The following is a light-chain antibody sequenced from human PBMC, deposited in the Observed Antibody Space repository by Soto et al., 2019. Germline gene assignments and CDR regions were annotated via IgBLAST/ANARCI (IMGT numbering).Light chain of an antibody. CDR2: WAS. CDR3: QQYYSTPLT. Sequence: DVVMTQSPDSLAVSLGERATINCKSSQSVLYSSNNKNYLAWYQQKPGQPPKLLIYWASTRESGVPDRFSGSGXGTXXXXTISSLQAEDVAVYYCQQYYSTPLTFGGGTKVEIK. J-gene: IGKJ4*01. CDR1: QSVLYSSNNKNY. V-gene: IGKV4-1*01.